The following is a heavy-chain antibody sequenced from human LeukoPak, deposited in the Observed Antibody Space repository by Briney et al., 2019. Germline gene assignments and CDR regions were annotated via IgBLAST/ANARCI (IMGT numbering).Heavy chain of an antibody. Sequence: SETLSLTCTVSGGSISSYYWSWIRQPPGKGLECIGYIYYSGSTNYNPSLKSRVTISVDTSKNQFSLKLSSVTAADTAVYYCARARTWNPGEFDYWGQGTLVTVSS. V-gene: IGHV4-59*01. J-gene: IGHJ4*02. CDR3: ARARTWNPGEFDY. CDR2: IYYSGST. D-gene: IGHD1-1*01. CDR1: GGSISSYY.